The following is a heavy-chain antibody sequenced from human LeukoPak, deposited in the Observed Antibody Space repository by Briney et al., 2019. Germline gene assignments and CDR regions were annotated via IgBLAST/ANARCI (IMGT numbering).Heavy chain of an antibody. Sequence: ETPSPHLPGLGRFHHWWVRSWIRQPPGKGLEWIGHFYDGGSTNYNPSLKSRVIISVDTSKSQFSLKLSSVTAADTAVYYCARETSLVGYSGGLGFNYWGQGTLVTVSS. V-gene: IGHV4-59*01. CDR2: FYDGGST. CDR1: RFHHWWV. J-gene: IGHJ4*02. D-gene: IGHD6-19*01. CDR3: ARETSLVGYSGGLGFNY.